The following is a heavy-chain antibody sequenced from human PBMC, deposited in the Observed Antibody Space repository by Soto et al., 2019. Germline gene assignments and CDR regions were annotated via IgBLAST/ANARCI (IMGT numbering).Heavy chain of an antibody. CDR2: ISYDGNNK. J-gene: IGHJ5*02. Sequence: QVQLVESGGGVVQPGRSLRLSCAASGFTFSSYAMHWVRQAPGKGLEWVAVISYDGNNKYYADSVKGRFTISRDNSKNTLYLQMNSLRAEDTAVYYCARARDHPVGVGWFDPWGQGTLVTVSS. V-gene: IGHV3-30-3*01. D-gene: IGHD3-16*01. CDR1: GFTFSSYA. CDR3: ARARDHPVGVGWFDP.